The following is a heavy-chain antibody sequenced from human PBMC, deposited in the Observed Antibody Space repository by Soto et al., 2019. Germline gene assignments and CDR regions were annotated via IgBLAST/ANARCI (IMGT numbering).Heavy chain of an antibody. Sequence: LSETLSLTCTVSGGSISSYYWSWIRQPPGKGLEWIGCIYYSGSTNYNPSLKSRVTISVDTSKNRCSLKLSCVTAADTAVYYCASTAHSSGWYSGGFDYWGQGILVTVX. CDR1: GGSISSYY. D-gene: IGHD6-19*01. CDR3: ASTAHSSGWYSGGFDY. J-gene: IGHJ4*02. V-gene: IGHV4-59*01. CDR2: IYYSGST.